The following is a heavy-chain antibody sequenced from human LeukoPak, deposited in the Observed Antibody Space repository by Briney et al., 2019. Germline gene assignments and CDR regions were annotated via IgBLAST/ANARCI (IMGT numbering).Heavy chain of an antibody. J-gene: IGHJ6*03. V-gene: IGHV4-39*07. CDR3: ARAAGDSPPYYYYMDV. Sequence: SETLSLTCTVSGGSISSSSYYWGWIRQPPGKGLEWIGSIYYSGSTNYSPSLKSRVTISVDTSKNQFSLKLSSVTAADTAVYYCARAAGDSPPYYYYMDVWGKGTTVTVSS. CDR1: GGSISSSSYY. D-gene: IGHD3-10*01. CDR2: IYYSGST.